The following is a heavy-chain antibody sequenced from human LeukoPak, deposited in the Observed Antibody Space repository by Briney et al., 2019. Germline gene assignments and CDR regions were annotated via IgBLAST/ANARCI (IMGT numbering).Heavy chain of an antibody. CDR1: GYTFTSYA. V-gene: IGHV1-18*01. D-gene: IGHD3-16*01. J-gene: IGHJ3*01. CDR3: AREDPGGAFDV. CDR2: IGTYNGNP. Sequence: ASVKVSCKASGYTFTSYAISWVRQAPGQGLEWIGWIGTYNGNPNYTQNRQGRVTMTTDTSTSTAYMELKSLKSDDTAVYYCAREDPGGAFDVWGRGTLVTVSS.